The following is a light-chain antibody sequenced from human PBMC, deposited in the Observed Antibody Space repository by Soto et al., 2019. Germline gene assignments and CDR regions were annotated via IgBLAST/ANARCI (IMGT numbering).Light chain of an antibody. J-gene: IGKJ4*01. CDR1: QSVTANY. Sequence: EIVLTQSPGTLSLSPGERATLSCMASQSVTANYLAWYQQRRGQAPRLLIQGASSRPTGIPDRFSGSGSGGDFTRTISSLEPEDFAVYYCQQYASTPLTFGGGTRVDI. V-gene: IGKV3-20*01. CDR3: QQYASTPLT. CDR2: GAS.